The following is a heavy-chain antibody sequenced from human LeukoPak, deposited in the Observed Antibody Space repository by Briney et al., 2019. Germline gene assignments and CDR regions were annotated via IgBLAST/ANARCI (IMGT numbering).Heavy chain of an antibody. Sequence: SETLSLTCTVSGGSISSYYWSWIRQPPGKGLEWIGYIYYSGSTNYNPSLKSRVTISVDTSKNQFSLKLSSVTAADTAVYYCARLVGRYDSSGYPPPGFDYWGQGTLVTVSS. V-gene: IGHV4-59*01. D-gene: IGHD3-22*01. CDR2: IYYSGST. CDR3: ARLVGRYDSSGYPPPGFDY. CDR1: GGSISSYY. J-gene: IGHJ4*02.